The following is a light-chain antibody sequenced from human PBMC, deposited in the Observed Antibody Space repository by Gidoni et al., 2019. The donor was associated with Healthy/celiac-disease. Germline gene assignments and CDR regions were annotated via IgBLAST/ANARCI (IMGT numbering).Light chain of an antibody. CDR1: ALPKQY. J-gene: IGLJ2*01. Sequence: SYELTHPPSVSVSPGQTARITCSGDALPKQYAYWYQQKPGQAPVLVIYKDSERPSGIPERFSGSSSGTTVTLTISGVQAEDEADYYCQSGDSSGTYRGVFGGGTKLTVL. CDR3: QSGDSSGTYRGV. CDR2: KDS. V-gene: IGLV3-25*03.